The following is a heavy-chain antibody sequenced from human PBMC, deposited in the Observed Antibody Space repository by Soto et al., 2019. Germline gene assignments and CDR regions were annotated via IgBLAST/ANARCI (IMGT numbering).Heavy chain of an antibody. V-gene: IGHV3-21*01. D-gene: IGHD6-19*01. CDR1: GFTFSLYS. CDR3: VRARSTDSSPDY. J-gene: IGHJ4*02. CDR2: ITSSSSYI. Sequence: GGSLRLSCAASGFTFSLYSMIWVRQAPGEGLEWVASITSSSSYIYYEDSLRGRFTISRDNAKNSLFLQLDSLRAEDTAVYFCVRARSTDSSPDYWGQGTLVTVYS.